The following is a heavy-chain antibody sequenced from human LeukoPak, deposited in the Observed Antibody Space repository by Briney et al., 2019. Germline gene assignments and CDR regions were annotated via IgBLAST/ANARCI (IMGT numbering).Heavy chain of an antibody. CDR3: ARDYGDYVWYLWFDP. Sequence: GGSLRLSCAASGFTFSSYSMNWVRQAPGKGLEWVSYISSSSTIYYADSVKGRFTISRDNAKNSLYLQMNSLRAEDTAVYYCARDYGDYVWYLWFDPWGQGTLVTVSS. D-gene: IGHD4-17*01. V-gene: IGHV3-48*01. CDR1: GFTFSSYS. J-gene: IGHJ5*02. CDR2: ISSSSTI.